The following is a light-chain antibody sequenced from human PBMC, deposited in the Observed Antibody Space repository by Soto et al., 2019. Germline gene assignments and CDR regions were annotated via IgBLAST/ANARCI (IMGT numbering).Light chain of an antibody. CDR1: QGISNY. V-gene: IGKV1-27*01. CDR2: AAS. CDR3: QKYNSAPSYT. J-gene: IGKJ2*01. Sequence: DIQMTQSPSSLSASLGDRVTITCRASQGISNYLAWYQQKPGKVPKLLIYAASTLQPGVPSRFSGSGSGTDFTLTISSLQPEDVATYYCQKYNSAPSYTFGQGTKLEI.